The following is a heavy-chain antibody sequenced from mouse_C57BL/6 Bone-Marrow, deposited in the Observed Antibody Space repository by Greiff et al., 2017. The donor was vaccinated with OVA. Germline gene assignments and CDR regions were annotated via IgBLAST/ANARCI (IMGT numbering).Heavy chain of an antibody. CDR2: ISSGSSTI. J-gene: IGHJ1*03. V-gene: IGHV5-17*01. CDR1: GFTFSDYG. Sequence: EVQVVESGGGLVKPGGSLKLSCAASGFTFSDYGMHWVRQAPEKGLEWVAYISSGSSTIYYADTVKGRFTIPRDNAKNTLFLQMTSLSAEDTAMYYGTRINYRYFDVWGTGTTVTVSS. CDR3: TRINYRYFDV.